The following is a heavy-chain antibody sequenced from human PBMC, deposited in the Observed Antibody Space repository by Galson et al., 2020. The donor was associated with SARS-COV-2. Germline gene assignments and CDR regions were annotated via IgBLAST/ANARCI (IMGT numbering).Heavy chain of an antibody. CDR3: VRGNEGY. CDR2: ISSSSSNT. V-gene: IGHV3-48*01. D-gene: IGHD1-1*01. J-gene: IGHJ4*02. CDR1: GFTFTTYS. Sequence: GGSLRLSCAASGFTFTTYSMNWVRQAPGKGLEWVSYISSSSSNTYYAESVRGRFTISRDNARNSLYLQMHSLTAEDAAVYYCVRGNEGYWGQGTLVTVSS.